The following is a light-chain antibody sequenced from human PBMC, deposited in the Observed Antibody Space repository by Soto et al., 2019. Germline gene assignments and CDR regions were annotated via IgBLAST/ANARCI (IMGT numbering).Light chain of an antibody. CDR1: QTVNGNS. CDR2: ETS. V-gene: IGKV3-20*01. Sequence: ETVLTQSPGTLSLSPGERATLSCRASQTVNGNSLGWYQQKPGQAPRLLIYETSSRATGIPDRFSGSGSGTDFTLTISRLEPEDFAVYYCQQCGSLPETFGQGTRVDIK. J-gene: IGKJ1*01. CDR3: QQCGSLPET.